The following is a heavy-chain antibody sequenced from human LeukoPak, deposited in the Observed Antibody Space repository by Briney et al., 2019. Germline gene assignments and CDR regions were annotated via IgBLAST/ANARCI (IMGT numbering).Heavy chain of an antibody. CDR2: IIPIFGTA. CDR3: AGINNWNSAFDI. CDR1: GGTFSSYA. D-gene: IGHD1-7*01. V-gene: IGHV1-69*01. J-gene: IGHJ3*02. Sequence: SVKVSCKASGGTFSSYAISWVRQAPGQGLEWMGGIIPIFGTANYAQKFQGRVTITADESTSTAYMELSSLRSEDTAVYYCAGINNWNSAFDIWGQGTMVTVSS.